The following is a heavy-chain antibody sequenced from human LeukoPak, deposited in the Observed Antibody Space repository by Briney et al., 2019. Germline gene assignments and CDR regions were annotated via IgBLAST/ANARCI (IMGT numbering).Heavy chain of an antibody. V-gene: IGHV3-74*01. CDR3: ARVSATGDAFDI. Sequence: PGGSLRLSCAASGSTFSSYWMHWVRQAPGKGLVWVSRINSDGSSTSYADSVKGRFTISRDNAKNTLYLQMNSLRAEDTAVYYCARVSATGDAFDIWGQGTMVTVSS. D-gene: IGHD1-26*01. J-gene: IGHJ3*02. CDR2: INSDGSST. CDR1: GSTFSSYW.